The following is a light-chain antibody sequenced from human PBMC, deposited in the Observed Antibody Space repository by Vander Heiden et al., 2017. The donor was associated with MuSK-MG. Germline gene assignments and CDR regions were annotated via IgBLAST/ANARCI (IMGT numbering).Light chain of an antibody. Sequence: DIQLTQSPSFLAASVGDRATITCRASQGINNHLAWYQQKPGTATKILIYGASTLPSGVSPRFSGSGSGTQFTLTIDSLQPADSATYYCQKNDTYPQTFGHGTKVDIK. CDR2: GAS. CDR1: QGINNH. CDR3: QKNDTYPQT. V-gene: IGKV1-9*01. J-gene: IGKJ3*01.